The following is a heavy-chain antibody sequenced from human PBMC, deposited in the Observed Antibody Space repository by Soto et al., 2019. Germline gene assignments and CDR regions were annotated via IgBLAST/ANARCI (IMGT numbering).Heavy chain of an antibody. J-gene: IGHJ6*02. CDR3: AHRGYSYGSPHYYYNGMDV. CDR2: IYWDDDK. V-gene: IGHV2-5*02. D-gene: IGHD5-18*01. CDR1: GFSLSTSGVG. Sequence: QITLKESGPTLVKPTQTLTLTCTFSGFSLSTSGVGVGWIRQPPGKALEWLALIYWDDDKRYSPSLKSRLTNTKDTAKNQVVPTMTNMDPVDTATYYCAHRGYSYGSPHYYYNGMDVWGQGTTVTPSS.